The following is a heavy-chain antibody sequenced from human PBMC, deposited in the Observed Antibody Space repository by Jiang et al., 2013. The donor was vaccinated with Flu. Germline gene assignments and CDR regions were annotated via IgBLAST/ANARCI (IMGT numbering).Heavy chain of an antibody. D-gene: IGHD1-26*01. Sequence: SLTCTVSGGSISSYYWSWIRQPPGKGLEWIGYFYYSGSTNYNPSLKGRVTISVDTSKNQFSLKLSSVTAADTAVYYCARGDSGSYYGVDYWGQGTLVTVSS. CDR1: GGSISSYY. J-gene: IGHJ4*02. CDR2: FYYSGST. CDR3: ARGDSGSYYGVDY. V-gene: IGHV4-59*01.